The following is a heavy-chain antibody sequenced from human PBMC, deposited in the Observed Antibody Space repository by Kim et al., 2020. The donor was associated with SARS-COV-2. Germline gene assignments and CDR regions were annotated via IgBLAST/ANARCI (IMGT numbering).Heavy chain of an antibody. CDR3: ARDHCTSAGCYENYYYGLDI. CDR1: GCIFTGYY. Sequence: ASVKVSCKASGCIFTGYYMQWVRQAPGQGLEWMGWINPNSGGTNYAQKFQGRVTMTRDTSISTAYMELSRLRSDDTAVYYCARDHCTSAGCYENYYYGLDIWGQGTTVTVSS. D-gene: IGHD2-2*01. V-gene: IGHV1-2*02. CDR2: INPNSGGT. J-gene: IGHJ6*02.